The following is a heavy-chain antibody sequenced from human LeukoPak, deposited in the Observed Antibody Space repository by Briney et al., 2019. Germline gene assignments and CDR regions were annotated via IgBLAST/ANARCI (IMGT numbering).Heavy chain of an antibody. V-gene: IGHV3-9*01. CDR1: GFTFDDYA. Sequence: GGSLRLSCAASGFTFDDYAMHWVRQAPGKGLEWVSGISWNSGSIGYADSVKGRFTISRDNAKNSLYLQMNSLRAEDTALYYCAKGSMVRGVPVYFDYWGQGTLVTVSS. J-gene: IGHJ4*02. CDR2: ISWNSGSI. CDR3: AKGSMVRGVPVYFDY. D-gene: IGHD3-10*01.